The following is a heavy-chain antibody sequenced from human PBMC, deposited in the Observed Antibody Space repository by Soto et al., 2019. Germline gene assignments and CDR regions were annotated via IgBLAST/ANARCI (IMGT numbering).Heavy chain of an antibody. D-gene: IGHD3-22*01. CDR3: ATRGEDGSGTCHYWYFDL. CDR1: GFTFSTYA. CDR2: ITGSGSNT. Sequence: EVQLLESGGGLVQPGGSLRLSCAASGFTFSTYAMSWVRQAPGKGLEWVSTITGSGSNTFYADSLKGRFTISRDNSKNTRYRQMNILRAEDTAVYYCATRGEDGSGTCHYWYFDLLCRGTLGTVSS. V-gene: IGHV3-23*01. J-gene: IGHJ2*01.